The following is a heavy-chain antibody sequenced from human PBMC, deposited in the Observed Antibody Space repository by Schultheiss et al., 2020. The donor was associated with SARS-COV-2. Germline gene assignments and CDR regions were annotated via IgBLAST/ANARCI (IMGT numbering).Heavy chain of an antibody. CDR3: VAGRGSYVHFDY. CDR2: ISSNGGST. V-gene: IGHV3-64D*06. J-gene: IGHJ4*02. CDR1: GFTFGDYA. D-gene: IGHD1-26*01. Sequence: GESLKISCTASGFTFGDYAMSWFRQAPGKGLEWVSAISSNGGSTYYADSVKGRFTISRDNSKNTLYLQMSSLRAEDTAVYYCVAGRGSYVHFDYWGQGTLVTVSS.